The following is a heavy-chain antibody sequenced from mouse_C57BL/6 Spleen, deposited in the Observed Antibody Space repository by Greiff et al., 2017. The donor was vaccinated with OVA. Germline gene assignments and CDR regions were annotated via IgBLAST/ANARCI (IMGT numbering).Heavy chain of an antibody. CDR1: GYSFTGYY. CDR2: INPSTGGT. V-gene: IGHV1-43*01. CDR3: ARGGNYVYAMDY. Sequence: EVQGVESGPELVKPGASVKISCKASGYSFTGYYMHWVKQSSEKSLEWIGEINPSTGGTSYNQKFKGKATLTVDKSSSTAYMQLKSLTSEDSAVYYCARGGNYVYAMDYWGQGTSVTVSS. J-gene: IGHJ4*01. D-gene: IGHD1-1*01.